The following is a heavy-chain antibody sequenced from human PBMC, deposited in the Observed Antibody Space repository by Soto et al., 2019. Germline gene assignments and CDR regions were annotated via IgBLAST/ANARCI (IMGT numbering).Heavy chain of an antibody. Sequence: QVQLVQSGAEVKKPGSSVKVSCKTSGVSFNNNGIGWVRQAPGHGLEWMGGVSPPFRTSNYARKFQGRISITADASTCIVNMELSSLTYEDTAQYYCARVLYYGSGSYSPYGMDVWGQGTTVTVSS. CDR3: ARVLYYGSGSYSPYGMDV. D-gene: IGHD3-10*01. CDR2: VSPPFRTS. J-gene: IGHJ6*02. V-gene: IGHV1-69*01. CDR1: GVSFNNNG.